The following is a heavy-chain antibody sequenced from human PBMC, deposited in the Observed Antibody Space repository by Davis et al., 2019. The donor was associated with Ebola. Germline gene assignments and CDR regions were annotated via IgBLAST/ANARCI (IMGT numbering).Heavy chain of an antibody. CDR3: ARDGPERALEV. Sequence: GESLKISCAASGFTFSSYWMSWVRQAPGKGLEWVANINQDDSDKYYVDSVKGRFSISRDNSKNTLYLQMNSLRAEDTAVYYCARDGPERALEVWGKGTTVTVSS. CDR1: GFTFSSYW. D-gene: IGHD1-1*01. J-gene: IGHJ6*04. CDR2: INQDDSDK. V-gene: IGHV3-7*03.